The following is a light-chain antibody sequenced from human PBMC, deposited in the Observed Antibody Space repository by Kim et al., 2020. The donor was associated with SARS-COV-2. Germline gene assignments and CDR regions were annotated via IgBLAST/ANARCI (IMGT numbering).Light chain of an antibody. J-gene: IGLJ1*01. CDR2: YDS. CDR3: LVWDGTSDHYV. CDR1: NIGSKS. Sequence: SSELTQPPSVSVAPGKTARITCGGNNIGSKSVHWYQQKPGQAPALLIYYDSDRPSGIPERFSGSNSGNTATLTISRVEAGDEADYYCLVWDGTSDHYVFGAGTKVTVL. V-gene: IGLV3-21*04.